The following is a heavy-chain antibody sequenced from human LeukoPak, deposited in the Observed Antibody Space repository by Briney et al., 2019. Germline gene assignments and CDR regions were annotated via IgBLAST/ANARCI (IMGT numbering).Heavy chain of an antibody. Sequence: SETLSLTCTVYGGSFSGYYWSWIRQPPGKGLEWIGEINHSGSTNYNPSLKSRVTISVDTSKNQFSLKLSSVTAADTAVYYCARVIAVQWLVRTYYFDYWAREPWSPSPQ. V-gene: IGHV4-34*01. CDR2: INHSGST. J-gene: IGHJ4*02. CDR3: ARVIAVQWLVRTYYFDY. D-gene: IGHD6-19*01. CDR1: GGSFSGYY.